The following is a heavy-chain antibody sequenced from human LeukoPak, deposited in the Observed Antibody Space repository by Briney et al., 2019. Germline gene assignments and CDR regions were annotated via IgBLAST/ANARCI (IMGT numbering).Heavy chain of an antibody. CDR3: TRDQTSLTYYYGSGSYQYYFDY. CDR1: GFTFGDYA. CDR2: ISSKAYGGTT. J-gene: IGHJ4*02. D-gene: IGHD3-10*01. V-gene: IGHV3-49*04. Sequence: GGSLRLSCTASGFTFGDYAMSWVRQAPGKGLEWVGFISSKAYGGTTEYAASVKGRFTISRDDSKSIAYLQMNSLKTEDTAVYYCTRDQTSLTYYYGSGSYQYYFDYWGQGTLVTASS.